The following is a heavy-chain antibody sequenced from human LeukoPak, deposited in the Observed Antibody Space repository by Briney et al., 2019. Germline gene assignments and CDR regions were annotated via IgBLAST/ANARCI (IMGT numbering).Heavy chain of an antibody. J-gene: IGHJ4*02. V-gene: IGHV1-46*01. CDR2: INPSGGST. CDR1: GYTFTSYY. CDR3: ARDPRAKVDY. Sequence: ASVKVSCKASGYTFTSYYMHWVRQAPGQGLEWMGIINPSGGSTSYAQRFQGRVTMTRDMSTSTVYMELSSLRSEDTAVYYCARDPRAKVDYWGQGTLVTVSS.